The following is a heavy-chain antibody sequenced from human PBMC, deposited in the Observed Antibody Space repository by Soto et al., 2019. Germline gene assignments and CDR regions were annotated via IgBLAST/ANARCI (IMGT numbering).Heavy chain of an antibody. D-gene: IGHD3-10*01. CDR2: INPYNGNT. V-gene: IGHV1-18*01. Sequence: GALVKVSCKASGYTFSEHGFSWVRQGPGQGLEWLGWINPYNGNTNYAQKLQGRVTMTTDTSTSTAYMELRSLRSDDTAVYYCARPNYYGSGSSDPTRYYYYYYGMDVWGQGTTVTVSS. CDR3: ARPNYYGSGSSDPTRYYYYYYGMDV. CDR1: GYTFSEHG. J-gene: IGHJ6*02.